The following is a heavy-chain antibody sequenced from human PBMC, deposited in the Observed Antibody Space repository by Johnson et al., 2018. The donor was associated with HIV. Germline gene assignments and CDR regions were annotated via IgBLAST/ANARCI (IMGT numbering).Heavy chain of an antibody. J-gene: IGHJ3*02. CDR1: GFTFSSYT. CDR3: ARPIARGASDI. Sequence: VQLVESGGGLVQPGGSLRLSCAASGFTFSSYTMHWVRQAPGKGLEWVGRIKSKTDGGTTDYAAPVKGRFTISRDDSKNTLYLQMNSLRAEDTAVYYCARPIARGASDIWGQGTMVTVSS. V-gene: IGHV3-15*01. D-gene: IGHD3-10*01. CDR2: IKSKTDGGTT.